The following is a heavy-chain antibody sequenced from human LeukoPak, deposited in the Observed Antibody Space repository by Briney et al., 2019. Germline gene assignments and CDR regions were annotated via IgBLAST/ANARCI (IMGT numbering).Heavy chain of an antibody. CDR1: GLSLSTSEVG. CDR2: IYWDDDK. V-gene: IGHV2-5*02. CDR3: AHKRTYYFDY. J-gene: IGHJ4*02. Sequence: SGPTLVKPTQTLTLTCSFSGLSLSTSEVGVAWIRQPPGKALEWLALIYWDDDKYYSPSLKSRATIDKDTSKNQVVLTMTNMDPVDTATYYCAHKRTYYFDYWGQGTVVIVSS.